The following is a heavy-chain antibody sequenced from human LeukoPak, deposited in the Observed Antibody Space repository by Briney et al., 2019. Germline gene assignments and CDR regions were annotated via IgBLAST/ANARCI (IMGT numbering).Heavy chain of an antibody. CDR1: GFTFSSYS. Sequence: GGSLRLSCAASGFTFSSYSFNWVRQVPGKGLEWVSSITTTFYTYYTDSVKGRFTISRVNAKNSLYLQMISLRAEDTAVYYCARVRANWYGDYWGQGTLVTVSS. CDR2: ITTTFYT. J-gene: IGHJ4*02. CDR3: ARVRANWYGDY. V-gene: IGHV3-21*01. D-gene: IGHD6-13*01.